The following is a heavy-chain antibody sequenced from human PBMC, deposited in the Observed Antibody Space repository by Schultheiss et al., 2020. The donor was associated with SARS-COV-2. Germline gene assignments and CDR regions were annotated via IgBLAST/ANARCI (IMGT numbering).Heavy chain of an antibody. J-gene: IGHJ6*02. CDR2: IYYSGST. D-gene: IGHD6-13*01. V-gene: IGHV4-59*12. CDR3: ARDQAHANPAAGLYYYYGMDV. CDR1: GGSISSYY. Sequence: SETLSLTCTVSGGSISSYYWSWIRQPPGKGLEWIGCIYYSGSTNYNPSLKSRVTISVDTSKNQFSLKLSSVTAADTAVYYCARDQAHANPAAGLYYYYGMDVWGQGTTVTVSS.